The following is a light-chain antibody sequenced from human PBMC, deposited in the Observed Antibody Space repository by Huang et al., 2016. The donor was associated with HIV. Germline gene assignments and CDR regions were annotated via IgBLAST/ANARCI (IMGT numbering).Light chain of an antibody. CDR2: DTS. CDR1: QSVNSY. V-gene: IGKV3-11*01. J-gene: IGKJ3*01. CDR3: QQRSDWPPFT. Sequence: EIVFTQSPAILSLSPGERATLSCRASQSVNSYLAWYQQIPGQAPRLLIYDTSNRATGIPARFSGSRSGTDFTLTISSLEPEDFAVYYCQQRSDWPPFTFGPGTKVDIK.